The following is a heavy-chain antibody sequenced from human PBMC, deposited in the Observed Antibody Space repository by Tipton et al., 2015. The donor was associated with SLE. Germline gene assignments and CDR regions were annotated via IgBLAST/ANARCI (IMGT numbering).Heavy chain of an antibody. Sequence: TLSLTCSVSGVSISRGSYFWTWIRQPAGKGLEWVGHFFSTGITDYNPSLKSRVSISADTSKNQFSLNLDSMTAADTAVYYCARDSHTDYGDFYVDSWGQGTLVTVSS. CDR3: ARDSHTDYGDFYVDS. V-gene: IGHV4-61*09. D-gene: IGHD4-17*01. CDR1: GVSISRGSYF. CDR2: FFSTGIT. J-gene: IGHJ4*02.